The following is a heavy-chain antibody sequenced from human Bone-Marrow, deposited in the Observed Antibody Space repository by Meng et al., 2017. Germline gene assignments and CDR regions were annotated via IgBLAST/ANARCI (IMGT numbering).Heavy chain of an antibody. J-gene: IGHJ3*02. V-gene: IGHV1-18*04. D-gene: IGHD5-18*01. CDR2: ISAYNGNT. Sequence: ASVKVSCKASGYTFTGYYMHWVRQAPGQGLEWMGWISAYNGNTNYAQKLQGRVTMTTDTSTSTAYMELRSLRSDDTAVYYCASSKGYRFDAFDIWGQGTMVTVSS. CDR3: ASSKGYRFDAFDI. CDR1: GYTFTGYY.